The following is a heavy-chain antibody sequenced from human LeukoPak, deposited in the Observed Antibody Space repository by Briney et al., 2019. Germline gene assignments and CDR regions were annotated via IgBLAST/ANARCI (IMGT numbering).Heavy chain of an antibody. CDR2: ISSSGSPI. D-gene: IGHD5-24*01. Sequence: PGGSLRLSCAASGFTFSEYYMSWIRQVPGKGLEWVSYISSSGSPIYYADSVKGRFTISRDNAKNSLYLQMNRLRAEDTAVYYCARVLLADGYKEMATVGYFDYWGQGTLVTVSS. J-gene: IGHJ4*02. V-gene: IGHV3-11*04. CDR1: GFTFSEYY. CDR3: ARVLLADGYKEMATVGYFDY.